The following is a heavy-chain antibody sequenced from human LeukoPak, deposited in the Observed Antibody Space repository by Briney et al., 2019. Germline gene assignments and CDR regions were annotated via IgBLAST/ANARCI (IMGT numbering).Heavy chain of an antibody. CDR2: INPSGGST. V-gene: IGHV1-46*01. D-gene: IGHD5-12*01. J-gene: IGHJ6*01. Sequence: ASVKVSCKASGYTFTSYYMHWVRQAPGQGLEWMGIINPSGGSTSYAQKFQGRVTITRDTSASTAYMELSSLRSEDTAVYYCARCRVATKIYGMDVWGQGTTVTVSS. CDR1: GYTFTSYY. CDR3: ARCRVATKIYGMDV.